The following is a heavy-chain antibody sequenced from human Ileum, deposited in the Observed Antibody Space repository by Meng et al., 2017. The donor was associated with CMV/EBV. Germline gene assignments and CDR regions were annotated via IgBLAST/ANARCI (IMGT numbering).Heavy chain of an antibody. CDR3: ARGTQYLDY. Sequence: GESLKISCAASGFTFSSYWMHWVRQASGKGLVWVSRINSDGSSTSYADSVKGRFTISRDNAKNTLYLQMNSLRAEDTAVYYCARGTQYLDYWGQGTLVTVSS. CDR1: GFTFSSYW. J-gene: IGHJ4*02. CDR2: INSDGSST. D-gene: IGHD4-11*01. V-gene: IGHV3-74*01.